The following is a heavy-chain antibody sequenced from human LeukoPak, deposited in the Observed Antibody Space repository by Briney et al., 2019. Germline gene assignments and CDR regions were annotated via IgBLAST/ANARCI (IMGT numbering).Heavy chain of an antibody. CDR3: TTDFDVFTGKRMDV. D-gene: IGHD3-9*01. Sequence: GGSLRLSCAASGLTVSNAWMSWVRQAPGKGLEWVGRIKSDADGGRTDYAAPVKGRFTISRDDSKNTQYLQMNSLKTEDTAVYYCTTDFDVFTGKRMDVWGQGTTVAVSS. J-gene: IGHJ6*02. CDR2: IKSDADGGRT. CDR1: GLTVSNAW. V-gene: IGHV3-15*01.